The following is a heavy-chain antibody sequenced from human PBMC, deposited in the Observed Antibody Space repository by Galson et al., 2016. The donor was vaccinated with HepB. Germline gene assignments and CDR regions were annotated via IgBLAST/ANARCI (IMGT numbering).Heavy chain of an antibody. CDR2: IGTRGDT. V-gene: IGHV3-13*04. CDR3: ARELQDAVTFAWYLDL. Sequence: SLRLSCAASGSTFSTYDMHLVRQASGKGLEWVSAIGTRGDTYYADSVEGRFTISRENAKNSLYLQMNYLRAEDTALYYCARELQDAVTFAWYLDLWGRGTLVTVSS. CDR1: GSTFSTYD. J-gene: IGHJ2*01. D-gene: IGHD4-17*01.